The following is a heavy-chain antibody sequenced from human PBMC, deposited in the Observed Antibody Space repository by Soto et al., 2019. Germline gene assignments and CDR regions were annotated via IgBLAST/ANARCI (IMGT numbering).Heavy chain of an antibody. CDR3: VNVSAAKVIAAVSFDP. Sequence: GGSLRLSCSASGFTFSSYAMHWVPQAPGKGLEYVSAISSNGGSTYYADSVKGIFIISRDNSKNTLYLQMSSLRAEDTAVYYCVNVSAAKVIAAVSFDPWGPGTMVTVYS. CDR1: GFTFSSYA. J-gene: IGHJ5*02. V-gene: IGHV3-64D*06. CDR2: ISSNGGST. D-gene: IGHD6-13*01.